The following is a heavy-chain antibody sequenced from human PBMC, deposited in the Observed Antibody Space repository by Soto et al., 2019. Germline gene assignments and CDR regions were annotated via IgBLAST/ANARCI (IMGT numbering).Heavy chain of an antibody. V-gene: IGHV2-5*02. CDR1: GFSLRNSGVG. D-gene: IGHD4-17*01. J-gene: IGHJ4*02. CDR2: IYWDDDK. CDR3: AHLTTGGFYFDY. Sequence: QITLKESGPTLVKPTQTLTLTCTFSGFSLRNSGVGVGWIRQPPGKALEWLALIYWDDDKRYSPSLKSRLTITKPHSKHLVVLTMPIMAPVDTATYYCAHLTTGGFYFDYWGQGTLVTVSS.